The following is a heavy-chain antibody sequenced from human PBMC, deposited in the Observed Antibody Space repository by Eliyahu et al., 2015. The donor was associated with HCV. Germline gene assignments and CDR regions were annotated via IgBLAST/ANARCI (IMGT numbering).Heavy chain of an antibody. CDR2: ISGSGDST. D-gene: IGHD3-22*01. J-gene: IGHJ4*02. CDR3: GAYYHDSSGSYFDY. V-gene: IGHV3-23*01. CDR1: GLVFTTYA. Sequence: VQLLESGGGLVQPGGSLRLSCAASGLVFTTYAMXWVRQAPGKGLEWVSIISGSGDSTHYADSVKGRFTISRDNSKNTLYLQMNSLRVEDTAIYYCGAYYHDSSGSYFDYWGQGILVTVSS.